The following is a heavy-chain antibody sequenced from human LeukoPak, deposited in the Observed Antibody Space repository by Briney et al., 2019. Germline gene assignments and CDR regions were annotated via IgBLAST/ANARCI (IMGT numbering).Heavy chain of an antibody. D-gene: IGHD5-24*01. V-gene: IGHV4-4*09. CDR3: ARQVEMATTSHWFDP. CDR2: IYTSGCT. CDR1: GGSISSYY. J-gene: IGHJ5*02. Sequence: SETLSLTCTVSGGSISSYYWSWIRQPPGKGLEWIGYIYTSGCTNYNPSLKSRVTISVDTSKNQFSLKLSSVTAADTAVYYCARQVEMATTSHWFDPWGQGTLVTVSS.